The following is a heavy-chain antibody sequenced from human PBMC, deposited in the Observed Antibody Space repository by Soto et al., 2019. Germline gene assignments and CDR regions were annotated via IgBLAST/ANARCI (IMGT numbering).Heavy chain of an antibody. CDR3: ARDGGYTVTTTYSYHGMDV. CDR2: MWYDGSNT. J-gene: IGHJ6*02. CDR1: GFTFSSYG. V-gene: IGHV3-33*01. Sequence: QVQLVESGGGVVQPGTSLRLSCEASGFTFSSYGMHWVRQAPGKGLEWVAVMWYDGSNTFHADSVRGRFTISRDTSKNTLYLQMNNLRADDTAVYYCARDGGYTVTTTYSYHGMDVWGRGTTVTVSS. D-gene: IGHD4-4*01.